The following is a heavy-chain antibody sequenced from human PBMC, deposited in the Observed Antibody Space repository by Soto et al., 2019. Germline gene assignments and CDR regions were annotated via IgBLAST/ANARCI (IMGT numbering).Heavy chain of an antibody. CDR1: GFTFSSYG. CDR3: AKTSGVIVVVTSFDH. CDR2: SSATGAGT. Sequence: PGGSLRLSCAASGFTFSSYGMTWVRQAPGKGLEWVSFSSATGAGTYYADSVKGRFTISRDNSKNTLYLQMTSLRADDTAMYYCAKTSGVIVVVTSFDHWGQGTLVTVSS. V-gene: IGHV3-23*01. J-gene: IGHJ4*02. D-gene: IGHD3-22*01.